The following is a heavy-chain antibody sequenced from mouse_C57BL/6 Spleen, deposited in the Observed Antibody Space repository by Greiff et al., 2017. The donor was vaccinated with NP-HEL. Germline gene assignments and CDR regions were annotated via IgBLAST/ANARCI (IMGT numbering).Heavy chain of an antibody. Sequence: QVHVKQSGAELVRPGASVTLSCKASGYTFTDYEMHWVKQTPVHGLEWIGAIDPETGGTAYNQKFKGKAILTADKSSSTAYMELRSLTSEDSAVYYCTKYDGYYWGQGTTLTVSS. CDR2: IDPETGGT. CDR1: GYTFTDYE. J-gene: IGHJ2*01. CDR3: TKYDGYY. V-gene: IGHV1-15*01. D-gene: IGHD2-3*01.